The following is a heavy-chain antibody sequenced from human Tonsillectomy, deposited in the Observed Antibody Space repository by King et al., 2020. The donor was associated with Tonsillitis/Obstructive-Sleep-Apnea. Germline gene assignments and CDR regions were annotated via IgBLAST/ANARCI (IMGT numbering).Heavy chain of an antibody. Sequence: VQLQESGPGLVKPSETLSLTCTVSGGSISSSSYYWGWIRQPPGKGLEWIGSIYYSGSTYYNPSLKSRFTISVDTSKNQFSLKLSSVTAADTAVYYCARQLGYCSSTSCYSVYWGQGTLVTVSS. V-gene: IGHV4-39*01. J-gene: IGHJ4*02. CDR1: GGSISSSSYY. CDR3: ARQLGYCSSTSCYSVY. CDR2: IYYSGST. D-gene: IGHD2-2*02.